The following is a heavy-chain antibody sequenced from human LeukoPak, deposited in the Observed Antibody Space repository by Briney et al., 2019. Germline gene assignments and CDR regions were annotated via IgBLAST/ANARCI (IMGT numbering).Heavy chain of an antibody. CDR1: GFTFSSYG. V-gene: IGHV3-23*01. CDR3: VTYQLLLYGFDY. Sequence: PGGSLRLSCAASGFTFSSYGMSWVRQAPGKGLEWVSAISGSGGSTYYADSVKGRFTISRDNSKNTLYLQMNSLRAEDTAVYYCVTYQLLLYGFDYWGQGTLVTVSS. CDR2: ISGSGGST. J-gene: IGHJ4*02. D-gene: IGHD2-2*01.